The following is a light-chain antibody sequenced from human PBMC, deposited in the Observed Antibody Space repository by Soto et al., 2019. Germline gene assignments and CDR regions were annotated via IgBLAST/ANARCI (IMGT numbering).Light chain of an antibody. CDR3: QQSNSTPHT. V-gene: IGKV1-39*01. J-gene: IGKJ2*01. CDR2: AAS. Sequence: EIQMTQSPSSLSASVGDRVTITCRASQSISSYLNWYQQKPGKAPKLLIYAASSLPSGVPSRFSGSGSGTEFTLTISSLQPEDFATYYCQQSNSTPHTFGHGTKLEIK. CDR1: QSISSY.